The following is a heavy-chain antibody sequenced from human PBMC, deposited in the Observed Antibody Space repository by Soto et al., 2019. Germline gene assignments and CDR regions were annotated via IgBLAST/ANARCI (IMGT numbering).Heavy chain of an antibody. CDR3: ARDRRDCSSNSCQMVFDP. J-gene: IGHJ5*02. V-gene: IGHV4-31*03. CDR1: GGSISSGGYY. CDR2: IYYSGST. D-gene: IGHD2-2*01. Sequence: SETLSLTCTVSGGSISSGGYYWSWIRQHPGKGLEWIGYIYYSGSTYYNPSLKSRVTISVDTSKNQFSLKLSSVTAADTAVYYCARDRRDCSSNSCQMVFDPWGQGTLVTVSS.